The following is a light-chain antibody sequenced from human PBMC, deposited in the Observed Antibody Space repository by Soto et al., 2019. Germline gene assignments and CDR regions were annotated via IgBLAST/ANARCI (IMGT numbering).Light chain of an antibody. Sequence: EIVLTQSPGTLSLSPGERATLSCRASRSVISNYLAWYQQRPGQAPRLLIYGTSNRATDNPEGFIGGGSGTSLALTISRLEPEDFAVYYCRQYGYSPPYTFGQGTKLEIK. CDR3: RQYGYSPPYT. J-gene: IGKJ2*01. CDR1: RSVISNY. CDR2: GTS. V-gene: IGKV3-20*01.